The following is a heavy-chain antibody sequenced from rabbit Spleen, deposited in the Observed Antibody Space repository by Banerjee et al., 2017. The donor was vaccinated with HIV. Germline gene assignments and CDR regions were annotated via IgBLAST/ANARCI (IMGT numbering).Heavy chain of an antibody. Sequence: QSLEESGGDLVKPGASLTLTCTASGFSFSTSYWICWVRQAPGKGLEWIACPDGGSSDSTYYASWAKGRFTFSKSSSAAVTLQMTSLTVADTATYFCARDRYYSAGGYDLWGPGTLVTVS. CDR1: GFSFSTSYW. CDR3: ARDRYYSAGGYDL. V-gene: IGHV1S40*01. J-gene: IGHJ4*01. D-gene: IGHD4-1*01. CDR2: PDGGSSDST.